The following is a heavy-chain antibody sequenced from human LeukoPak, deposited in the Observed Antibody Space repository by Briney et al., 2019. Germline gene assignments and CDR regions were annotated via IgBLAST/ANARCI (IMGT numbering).Heavy chain of an antibody. CDR1: GGSFSGYY. CDR3: ARVWYSGSYPVDY. Sequence: LSLTCAVYGGSFSGYYWSWIRQPPGKGLEWVSYISTSGSTIYYADSVKGRFTISRDNAKNSLYLQMNSLRAEDTAVYYCARVWYSGSYPVDYWGQGTLVTVSS. V-gene: IGHV3-11*01. J-gene: IGHJ4*02. CDR2: ISTSGSTI. D-gene: IGHD1-26*01.